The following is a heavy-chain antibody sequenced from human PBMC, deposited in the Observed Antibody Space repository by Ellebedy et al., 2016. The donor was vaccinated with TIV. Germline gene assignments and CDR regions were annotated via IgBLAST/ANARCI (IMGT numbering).Heavy chain of an antibody. CDR3: ARDTKGYSSGWFVYYFQH. CDR1: GFTFNSYA. Sequence: GESLKISCAASGFTFNSYAMHWVRQAPGKGLEWVAVISYDGMEQYYADSVKGRFTISRDSSKNTMYLQMNSRRTEDTAVNFCARDTKGYSSGWFVYYFQHWGQGTLVTVSS. D-gene: IGHD6-19*01. CDR2: ISYDGMEQ. V-gene: IGHV3-30*01. J-gene: IGHJ1*01.